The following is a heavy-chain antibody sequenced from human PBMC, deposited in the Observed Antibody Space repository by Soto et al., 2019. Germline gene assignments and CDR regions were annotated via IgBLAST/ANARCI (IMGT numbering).Heavy chain of an antibody. CDR1: GFTFSNAW. J-gene: IGHJ6*02. Sequence: PGGSLRLSCAASGFTFSNAWMNWVRQAPGKGLEWVGRIKSKTDGGTTDYAAPVKGRFTISRDDSKNTLYLQMNSLKTEDTAVYYCSCYYYYYYYGMDVWGQGTTVTVSS. CDR2: IKSKTDGGTT. D-gene: IGHD2-15*01. CDR3: SCYYYYYYYGMDV. V-gene: IGHV3-15*07.